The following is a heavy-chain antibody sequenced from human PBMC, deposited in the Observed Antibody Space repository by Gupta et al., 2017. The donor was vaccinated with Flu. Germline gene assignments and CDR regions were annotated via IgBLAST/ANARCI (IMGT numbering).Heavy chain of an antibody. Sequence: QVQLVQSGAEVKKPGASVKVSCKASGYTFTGYYIHWVRQAPGQGPEWMGWINPNSGGTNYAQKLQGWGTMTRDTSISTAYLGLSRLISDATAVEYCARDYGDYSLLGYYYAMDGGGQGTTVTVS. CDR2: INPNSGGT. CDR1: GYTFTGYY. CDR3: ARDYGDYSLLGYYYAMDG. D-gene: IGHD4-17*01. J-gene: IGHJ6*02. V-gene: IGHV1-2*04.